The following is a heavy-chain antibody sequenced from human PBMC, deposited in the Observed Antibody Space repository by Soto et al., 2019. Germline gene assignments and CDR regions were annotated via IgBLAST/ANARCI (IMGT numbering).Heavy chain of an antibody. CDR1: GYTFTSFG. CDR2: ISGYNGNR. D-gene: IGHD3-10*01. J-gene: IGHJ5*02. V-gene: IGHV1-18*01. CDR3: ARVLRGVVNWFDP. Sequence: QVQLVQSGADVKKPGASVKVSCKASGYTFTSFGINWVRQAPGQGLEWMGWISGYNGNRNYAQKFQGRLTLTTDTSTSTAYMELKSLGYDDTAVYYCARVLRGVVNWFDPWGQGTLVTVSS.